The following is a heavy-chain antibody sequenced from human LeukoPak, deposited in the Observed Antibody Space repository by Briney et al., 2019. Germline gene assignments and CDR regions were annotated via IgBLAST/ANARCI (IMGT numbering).Heavy chain of an antibody. J-gene: IGHJ5*02. CDR2: IWYDGSNK. V-gene: IGHV3-33*01. Sequence: GGSLRLSCAASGFTFSSYGMHWVRQAPGEGLEWVAVIWYDGSNKYYADSVKGRFTISRDNSKNTLYLQMNSLRAEDTAVYYCASSYCSGGSCYLNWFDPWGQGTLVTVSS. CDR1: GFTFSSYG. CDR3: ASSYCSGGSCYLNWFDP. D-gene: IGHD2-15*01.